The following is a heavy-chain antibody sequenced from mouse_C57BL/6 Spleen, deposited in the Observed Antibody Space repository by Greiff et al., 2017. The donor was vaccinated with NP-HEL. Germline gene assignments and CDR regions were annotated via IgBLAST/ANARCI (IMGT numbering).Heavy chain of an antibody. CDR1: GFSLTSYG. CDR2: IWGVGST. V-gene: IGHV2-6*01. J-gene: IGHJ3*01. CDR3: ASGGGSSYGWIAY. Sequence: VKLMESGPGLVAPSQSLSITCTVSGFSLTSYGVDWVRQSPGKGLEWLGVIWGVGSTNYNSDLKSRLSISKDNSKSQVFLKMNSLQTDDTAMYYCASGGGSSYGWIAYWGQGTLVTVSA. D-gene: IGHD1-1*01.